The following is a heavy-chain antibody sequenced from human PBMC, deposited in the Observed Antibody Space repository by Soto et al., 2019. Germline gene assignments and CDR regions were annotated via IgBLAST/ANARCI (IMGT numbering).Heavy chain of an antibody. V-gene: IGHV4-31*03. Sequence: QVQLQESGPGLVKPSQTLSLTCTVSGGSISSGGYYWSWIRQHPGKGLEWIGYIYYSGSTYYNPSLKSRVTIAVDTSKNQFSLKLSSVTAADTAVYYCARGSKKNYYGSGSLDYWGQGTLVTVSS. D-gene: IGHD3-10*01. CDR1: GGSISSGGYY. CDR3: ARGSKKNYYGSGSLDY. CDR2: IYYSGST. J-gene: IGHJ4*02.